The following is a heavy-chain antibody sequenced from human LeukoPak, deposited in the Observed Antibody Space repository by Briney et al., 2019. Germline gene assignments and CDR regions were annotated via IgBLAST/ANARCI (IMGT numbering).Heavy chain of an antibody. D-gene: IGHD1-26*01. J-gene: IGHJ4*02. CDR3: ARVLYSDNVVFDY. Sequence: SETLSLTRTVSGYSISSGYYWGWIRQPPGKGLEWIGSIYDSGSTYYNPSLKSRVTISVDTSKNQFSLKLSSVTAADTAVYYCARVLYSDNVVFDYWGQGTLVTVSS. CDR1: GYSISSGYY. V-gene: IGHV4-38-2*02. CDR2: IYDSGST.